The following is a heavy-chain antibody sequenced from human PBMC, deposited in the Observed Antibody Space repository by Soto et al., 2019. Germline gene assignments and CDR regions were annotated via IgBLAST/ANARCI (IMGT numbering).Heavy chain of an antibody. Sequence: QVQLVQSGAEVKKPGASVKVSCKVSGDIFSSDGISWVRQAPGQGLEWMGWISVYHGNINYAQKFQGRVNMTRDTSTSTVYLELRSLRSDDTAVYYCARDPVDTAMATFEYWGQGTLVTVSS. CDR1: GDIFSSDG. CDR2: ISVYHGNI. V-gene: IGHV1-18*01. D-gene: IGHD5-18*01. CDR3: ARDPVDTAMATFEY. J-gene: IGHJ4*02.